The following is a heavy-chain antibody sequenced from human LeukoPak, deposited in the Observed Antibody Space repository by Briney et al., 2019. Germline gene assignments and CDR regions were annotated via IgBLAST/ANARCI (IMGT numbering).Heavy chain of an antibody. CDR1: GGSISSYY. CDR3: ARVSNWYYYGSGSYYFDY. D-gene: IGHD3-10*01. V-gene: IGHV4-4*07. CDR2: IYTSGST. J-gene: IGHJ4*02. Sequence: SETLSLTCTVSGGSISSYYWSWIRQPAGKGLEWIGRIYTSGSTNYNPSLKSRVTMSVDTSKNQFSLKLSSVTAADTAVYYCARVSNWYYYGSGSYYFDYWGREPWSPSPQ.